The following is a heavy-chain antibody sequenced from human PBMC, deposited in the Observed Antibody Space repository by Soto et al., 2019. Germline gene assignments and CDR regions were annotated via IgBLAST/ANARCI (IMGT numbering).Heavy chain of an antibody. J-gene: IGHJ6*02. V-gene: IGHV4-39*01. CDR3: ARTRTVAYYYGMDV. Sequence: QLQLQESGPGLVKPSETLSLTCTVSGGSISTSTYYWGWIRQPPGKGLEWIGNIYYSGNSGSTYYHPSLKSRVTISVDTSKNQFSQKLSSVTAADTAVYYCARTRTVAYYYGMDVWGQGTTVTVSS. D-gene: IGHD4-4*01. CDR2: IYYSGNSGST. CDR1: GGSISTSTYY.